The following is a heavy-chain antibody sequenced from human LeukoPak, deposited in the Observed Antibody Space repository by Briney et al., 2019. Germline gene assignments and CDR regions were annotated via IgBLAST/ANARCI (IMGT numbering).Heavy chain of an antibody. CDR2: INHSGST. J-gene: IGHJ3*02. CDR3: ARAPGIDDAFDI. V-gene: IGHV4-34*01. D-gene: IGHD3-10*01. Sequence: KASETLSLTCAVYGGSFSGYYWSWIRQPPGKGLEWIGEINHSGSTNYNPSLKSRVTMSVDTSKNQFSLKLSSVTAADTAVYYCARAPGIDDAFDILGQGTMVTVSS. CDR1: GGSFSGYY.